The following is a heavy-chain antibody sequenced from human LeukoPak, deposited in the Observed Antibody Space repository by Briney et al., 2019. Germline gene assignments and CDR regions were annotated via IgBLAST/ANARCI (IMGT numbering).Heavy chain of an antibody. Sequence: GGSLRLSCAASGFTVSSNYMSWVRQAPGKGLEWVSVIYSGGSTYYADSVKGRFTISRDNSKNTLCLQMNSLRAEDTAVYYCARVVVVPAAHFDYWGQGTLVTVSS. D-gene: IGHD2-2*01. CDR2: IYSGGST. J-gene: IGHJ4*02. V-gene: IGHV3-53*01. CDR3: ARVVVVPAAHFDY. CDR1: GFTVSSNY.